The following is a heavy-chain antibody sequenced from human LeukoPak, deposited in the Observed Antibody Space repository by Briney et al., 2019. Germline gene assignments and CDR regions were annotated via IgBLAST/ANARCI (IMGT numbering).Heavy chain of an antibody. CDR2: INHSGST. V-gene: IGHV4-34*01. D-gene: IGHD3-16*01. J-gene: IGHJ3*02. Sequence: PSETLSLTCAVYGGSFSGYYWSWIRQPPGKGLEWIGEINHSGSTNYNPSLKSRVTISVDTSKNQFSLKLSSVTAADTAVYYCARLDVVWAFDIWGQGTMVTVSS. CDR1: GGSFSGYY. CDR3: ARLDVVWAFDI.